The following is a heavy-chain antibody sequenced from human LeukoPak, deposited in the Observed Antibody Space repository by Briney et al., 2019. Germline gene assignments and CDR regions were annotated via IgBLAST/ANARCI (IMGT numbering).Heavy chain of an antibody. CDR3: ATGYSSSWYPDRFDP. Sequence: GESLKISCKGSGYSFTSYWIGWVRQMPGKGLEWMGIIYPGDSDTRYSPSFQGQVTISADKSISTAYLQWSSLKASDTAMYYCATGYSSSWYPDRFDPWGQGTLVTVSS. CDR2: IYPGDSDT. J-gene: IGHJ5*02. V-gene: IGHV5-51*01. D-gene: IGHD6-13*01. CDR1: GYSFTSYW.